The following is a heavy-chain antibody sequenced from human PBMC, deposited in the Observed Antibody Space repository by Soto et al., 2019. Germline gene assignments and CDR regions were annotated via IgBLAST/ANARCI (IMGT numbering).Heavy chain of an antibody. CDR2: ISAANGDT. J-gene: IGHJ4*02. D-gene: IGHD3-10*01. V-gene: IGHV1-3*01. CDR1: GYTFTAYP. Sequence: QVPLVQSGAEVKKPGASVKVSCKASGYTFTAYPMHWVRQAPGQRLEWMGWISAANGDTGYSQKFHDRVTFTRDTSATTVYMELSSLTSEDTAVYYCARKDYYGAGVYYFDHWGQGTLVTVSS. CDR3: ARKDYYGAGVYYFDH.